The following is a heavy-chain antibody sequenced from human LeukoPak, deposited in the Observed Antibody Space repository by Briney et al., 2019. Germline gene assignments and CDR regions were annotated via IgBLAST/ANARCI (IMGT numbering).Heavy chain of an antibody. D-gene: IGHD6-6*01. Sequence: SETLSLTCSVSGDSINNNNYYWGWTRQPPGKGLEWIASIFYMGNTNYNPSLKSRVTISVDTSKNQFSLQMNSVTAADTAVYYCARRGQLVWARYYDDWGRGTLVTVSS. CDR2: IFYMGNT. V-gene: IGHV4-39*01. CDR1: GDSINNNNYY. J-gene: IGHJ4*02. CDR3: ARRGQLVWARYYDD.